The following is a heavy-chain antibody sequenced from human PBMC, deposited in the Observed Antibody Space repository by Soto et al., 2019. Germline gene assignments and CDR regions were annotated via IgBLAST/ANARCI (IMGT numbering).Heavy chain of an antibody. V-gene: IGHV4-30-4*01. CDR3: ARARGLHYYDSSGYNWFDP. CDR2: IYYSGST. Sequence: QVQLQESGPGLVKPSQTLSLTCTVSGGSISSGDYYWSWIRQPPGKGLEWIGYIYYSGSTYYNPSLKSRVTISVDTSKNQFSLKLSSVTAADTAVYYCARARGLHYYDSSGYNWFDPWGQGTLVTVSS. J-gene: IGHJ5*02. CDR1: GGSISSGDYY. D-gene: IGHD3-22*01.